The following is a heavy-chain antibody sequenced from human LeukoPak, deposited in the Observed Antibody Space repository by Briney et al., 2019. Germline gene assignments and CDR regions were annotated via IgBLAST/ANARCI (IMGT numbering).Heavy chain of an antibody. D-gene: IGHD3-10*01. CDR1: GYTFTGYY. CDR3: ARPGRNGMVRGSHYYYYSGMAV. CDR2: IIPIFGTA. J-gene: IGHJ6*02. V-gene: IGHV1-69*05. Sequence: ASVKVSCKASGYTFTGYYMHWVRQAPGQGLEWMGGIIPIFGTANYAQKFQGRVTITTDESTSTAYMELSSLRSEDTAVYYCARPGRNGMVRGSHYYYYSGMAVWGQGTTVTVSS.